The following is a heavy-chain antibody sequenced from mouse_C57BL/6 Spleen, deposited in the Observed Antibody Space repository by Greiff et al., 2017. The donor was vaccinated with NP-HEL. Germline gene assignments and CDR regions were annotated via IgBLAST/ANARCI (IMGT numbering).Heavy chain of an antibody. J-gene: IGHJ4*01. CDR3: ETTVVAHYYAKDD. D-gene: IGHD1-1*01. CDR2: FHPSNDDT. V-gene: IGHV1-47*01. Sequence: QVQLQQSGAELVKPGASVKMSCKASGYTFTTYPIEWMKQNHGKSLEWIGNFHPSNDDTKYNEKFKGKATLTVEKSSSTVYLELSRLTSDDSAVYYCETTVVAHYYAKDDWGQGTSVTVAS. CDR1: GYTFTTYP.